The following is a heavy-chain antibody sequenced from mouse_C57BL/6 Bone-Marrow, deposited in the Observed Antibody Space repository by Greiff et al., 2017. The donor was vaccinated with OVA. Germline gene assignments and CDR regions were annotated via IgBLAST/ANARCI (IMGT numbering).Heavy chain of an antibody. Sequence: VQLKQSGAELVRPGASVKLSCTASGFNIKDDYMHWVKQRPEQGLEWIGWIDPENGDTEYASKFQGKATLTVDTSSSTAYMQLSSLTSEDSAVYYCARGGPYDGPFDYWGQGTTLTVSS. D-gene: IGHD2-3*01. J-gene: IGHJ2*01. CDR3: ARGGPYDGPFDY. CDR1: GFNIKDDY. CDR2: IDPENGDT. V-gene: IGHV14-4*01.